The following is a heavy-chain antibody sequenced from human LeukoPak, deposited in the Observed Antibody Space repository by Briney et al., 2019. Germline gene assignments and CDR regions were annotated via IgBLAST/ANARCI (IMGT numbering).Heavy chain of an antibody. CDR3: AKDQYYYDSSGHREAYYFDY. Sequence: GGSLRLSCAASGFTFSDYAMSWVRQAPGKGLEWVSGISGSGGSTYYADSVKGRFTISRDNSKNTLYLQMNSLRAEDTAVYYCAKDQYYYDSSGHREAYYFDYWGQGTLVTVSS. D-gene: IGHD3-22*01. CDR2: ISGSGGST. CDR1: GFTFSDYA. V-gene: IGHV3-23*01. J-gene: IGHJ4*02.